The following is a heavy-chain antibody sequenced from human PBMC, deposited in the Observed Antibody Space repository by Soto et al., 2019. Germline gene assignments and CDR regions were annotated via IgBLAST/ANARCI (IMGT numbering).Heavy chain of an antibody. CDR2: IYSSGST. D-gene: IGHD3-10*01. CDR1: GRSITRGSYY. J-gene: IGHJ4*02. Sequence: SETLSLTCTVSGRSITRGSYYWSWTRQPPGKGLEWIGSIYSSGSTYYNPSLKSRVTISVDTSKNQFSLKLSSVTAADTAVYYCARRYGLGFAFCGQGTLVTVS. V-gene: IGHV4-39*01. CDR3: ARRYGLGFAF.